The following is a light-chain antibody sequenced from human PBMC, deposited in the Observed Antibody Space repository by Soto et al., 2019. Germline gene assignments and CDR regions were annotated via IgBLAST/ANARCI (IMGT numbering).Light chain of an antibody. CDR1: SSDVGGYNY. CDR2: EVS. V-gene: IGLV2-14*01. CDR3: SSYTSSSTRV. Sequence: QSALTQPASVSGSPGQSITISCTGTSSDVGGYNYVSWYQQHPGKAPKLMIYEVSNRPSGVSKRFSGSKSGNTASLTISGLQDEDEADYYCSSYTSSSTRVFGGGTKLTVL. J-gene: IGLJ2*01.